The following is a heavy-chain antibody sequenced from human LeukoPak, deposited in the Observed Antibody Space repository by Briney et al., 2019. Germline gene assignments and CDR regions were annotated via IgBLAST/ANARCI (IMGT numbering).Heavy chain of an antibody. J-gene: IGHJ4*02. CDR3: AKPANPSYYDILTGYYSYFDY. CDR2: ISGSGGST. Sequence: GCSVRVSCPASGFTFSRYAMSWVRQAPGKELDWVSAISGSGGSTYYADSVKGRFTISRDNSQNTLYLQMTSLRAEDTAVYYCAKPANPSYYDILTGYYSYFDYWGQGTLVTVSS. D-gene: IGHD3-9*01. V-gene: IGHV3-23*01. CDR1: GFTFSRYA.